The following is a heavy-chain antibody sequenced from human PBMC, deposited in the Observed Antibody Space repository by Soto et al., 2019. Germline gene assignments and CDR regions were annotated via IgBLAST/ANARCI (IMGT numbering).Heavy chain of an antibody. V-gene: IGHV4-59*01. D-gene: IGHD3-22*01. CDR1: GGPISSYY. CDR2: IYFRGTT. CDR3: ARMNYYDTSGYPFDY. Sequence: SETLSLTCTVSGGPISSYYWSWIRQPPGKGLEWIGYIYFRGTTNYNPSLKSRVTMSADTSKNQFSLKLNSVTAADTAVYYCARMNYYDTSGYPFDYWGQGMRVTVSS. J-gene: IGHJ4*02.